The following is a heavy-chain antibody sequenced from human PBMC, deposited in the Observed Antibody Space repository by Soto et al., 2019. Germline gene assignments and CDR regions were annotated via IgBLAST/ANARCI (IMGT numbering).Heavy chain of an antibody. Sequence: PSETLSLTCAVYGGSFSGYYWSWIRQPPGKGLEWIGEINHSGGTNYNPSLKSRVTISVDTSKNQFSLKLSSVTAADTAVYYCARAQPLGYCSSTSCYTTQSFDYWSHGTLVTVSS. J-gene: IGHJ4*01. D-gene: IGHD2-2*02. V-gene: IGHV4-34*01. CDR1: GGSFSGYY. CDR2: INHSGGT. CDR3: ARAQPLGYCSSTSCYTTQSFDY.